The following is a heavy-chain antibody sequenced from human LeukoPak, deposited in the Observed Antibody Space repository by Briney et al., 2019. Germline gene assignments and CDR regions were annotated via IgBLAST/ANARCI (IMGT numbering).Heavy chain of an antibody. Sequence: ASVKVSCKASGFTFTSSAVQWVRQARGQRLEWIGWIVVGSGNTNYAQKFQERVTITRDMSTSTAYMELSSLRSEDTAVYYCAADGGAAGRYYYYYMDVWGKGTTVTVSS. J-gene: IGHJ6*03. CDR3: AADGGAAGRYYYYYMDV. CDR1: GFTFTSSA. CDR2: IVVGSGNT. D-gene: IGHD6-13*01. V-gene: IGHV1-58*01.